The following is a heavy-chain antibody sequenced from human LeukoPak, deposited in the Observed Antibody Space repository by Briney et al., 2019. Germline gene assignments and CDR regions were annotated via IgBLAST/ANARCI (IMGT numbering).Heavy chain of an antibody. CDR2: ISYDGSNK. D-gene: IGHD3-9*01. V-gene: IGHV3-30-3*01. CDR3: ARESYDILTGYPEGYFDY. Sequence: PGGSLRLSCAASGFTFSNYNIHWVRQAPGKGLEWVAVISYDGSNKYYADSVKGRFTISRDNSKNTLYLQMNSLRAEDTAVYYCARESYDILTGYPEGYFDYWGQGTLVTVSS. CDR1: GFTFSNYN. J-gene: IGHJ4*02.